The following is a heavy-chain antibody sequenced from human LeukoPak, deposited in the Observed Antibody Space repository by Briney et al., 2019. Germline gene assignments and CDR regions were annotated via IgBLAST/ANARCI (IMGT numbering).Heavy chain of an antibody. CDR1: GFTFSNYW. CDR3: ARGVGHIVVATYYFDY. V-gene: IGHV3-74*03. D-gene: IGHD3-22*01. J-gene: IGHJ4*02. CDR2: INSDGSTT. Sequence: GGSLRLSCVASGFTFSNYWMHWVRQAPGKGLVWVSRINSDGSTTQYVDSVRGRLTISRDNAKNSLYLQMNSLRAEDTAVYYCARGVGHIVVATYYFDYWGQGTLVTVSS.